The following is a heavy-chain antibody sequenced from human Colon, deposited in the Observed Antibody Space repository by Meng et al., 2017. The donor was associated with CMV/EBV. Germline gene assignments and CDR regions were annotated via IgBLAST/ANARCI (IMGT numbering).Heavy chain of an antibody. V-gene: IGHV3-30*04. D-gene: IGHD3/OR15-3a*01. CDR2: ISYDGNKK. J-gene: IGHJ4*02. CDR1: GFTFSSYA. CDR3: ARDKGTGAFDY. Sequence: SCAASGFTFSSYAMRWVRQAPGKGLEWVASISYDGNKKKYADSVTGRFTISRDTPKDTLYLEVKSLKTDDTAIYYCARDKGTGAFDYWGQGSLVTVSS.